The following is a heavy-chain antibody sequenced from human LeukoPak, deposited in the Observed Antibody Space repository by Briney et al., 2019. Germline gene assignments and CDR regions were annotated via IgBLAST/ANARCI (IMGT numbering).Heavy chain of an antibody. V-gene: IGHV1-18*01. CDR3: AREGGYGSGSYERSDYYYYGMDV. Sequence: VASVKVSCKASGFTFSGYYMHWVRQAPGQGLEWMGWISAYNGNTNYAQKLQGRVTMTTDTSTSTAYMELRSLRSDDTAVYYCAREGGYGSGSYERSDYYYYGMDVWGQGTTVTVSS. D-gene: IGHD3-10*01. CDR1: GFTFSGYY. J-gene: IGHJ6*02. CDR2: ISAYNGNT.